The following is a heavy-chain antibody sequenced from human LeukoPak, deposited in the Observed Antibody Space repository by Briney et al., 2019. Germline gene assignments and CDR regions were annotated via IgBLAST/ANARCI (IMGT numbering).Heavy chain of an antibody. Sequence: PGGSLRLSCVASGFTFRTSTMSWVRQAPGKGLEYVSSISGSSDDIHYADSVEGRFTVSRDNSKSTLYLQLNSLRAEDTATYYCARDPYNTILYRLAHWGQGTLVTVSS. CDR1: GFTFRTST. CDR3: ARDPYNTILYRLAH. V-gene: IGHV3-23*01. CDR2: ISGSSDDI. D-gene: IGHD3-10*01. J-gene: IGHJ4*02.